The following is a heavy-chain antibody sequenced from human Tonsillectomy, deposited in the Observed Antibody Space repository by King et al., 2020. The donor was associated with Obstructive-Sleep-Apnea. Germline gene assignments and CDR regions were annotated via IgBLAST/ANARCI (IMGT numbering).Heavy chain of an antibody. CDR1: GGTFSSYA. D-gene: IGHD3-3*01. J-gene: IGHJ4*02. CDR3: ARPASTTYYDFWSGYYWFDY. Sequence: LQLVQSGAEVKKPGSSVKVSCKASGGTFSSYAISWVRQAPGQGLEWMGGIIPISGTANYAQKFQGRVTITADESTSTAYMELSSLRSEDTAVYYCARPASTTYYDFWSGYYWFDYWGQGTLVTVSS. CDR2: IIPISGTA. V-gene: IGHV1-69*01.